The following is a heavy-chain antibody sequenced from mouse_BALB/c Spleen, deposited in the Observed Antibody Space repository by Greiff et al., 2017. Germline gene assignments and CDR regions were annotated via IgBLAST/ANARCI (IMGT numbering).Heavy chain of an antibody. CDR1: GFTFSSYT. CDR2: ISNGGGST. V-gene: IGHV5-12-2*01. Sequence: EVKVVESGGGLVQPGGSLKLSCAASGFTFSSYTMSWVRQTPEKRLEWVAYISNGGGSTYYPDTVKGRFTISRDNAKNTLYLQMSSLKSEDTAMYYCARSYDYAPFAYWGQGTLVTVSA. CDR3: ARSYDYAPFAY. D-gene: IGHD2-4*01. J-gene: IGHJ3*01.